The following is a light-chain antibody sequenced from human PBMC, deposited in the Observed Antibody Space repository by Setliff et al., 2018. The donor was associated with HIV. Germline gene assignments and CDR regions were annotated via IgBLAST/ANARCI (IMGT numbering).Light chain of an antibody. CDR2: DVN. Sequence: QSALTQPPSASGSPGQSVTISCTGTSSDIGAYNVVSWFQQHPGKAPKVMIYDVNQRPSGVPDRFSGSKSGNTASLTVSGLQPEDEADYYCCPNTGSNTYVFGSGTKVT. V-gene: IGLV2-8*01. CDR1: SSDIGAYNV. J-gene: IGLJ1*01. CDR3: CPNTGSNTYV.